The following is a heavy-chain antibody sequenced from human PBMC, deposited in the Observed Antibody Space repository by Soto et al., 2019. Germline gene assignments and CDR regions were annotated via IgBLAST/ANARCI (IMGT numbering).Heavy chain of an antibody. J-gene: IGHJ4*02. CDR1: GFIFSNYG. Sequence: QVQLVESGGGVVQPGRSLRLSCAASGFIFSNYGMHWVRQAPGKGLEWVAIVSADGSKTYYADSVKGRFTVSRDNSKNTLYLQLNSLTGDDTAVFYCVKEDAIQDNWYFDVWGQGAAVTVSS. CDR2: VSADGSKT. D-gene: IGHD1-1*01. CDR3: VKEDAIQDNWYFDV. V-gene: IGHV3-30*18.